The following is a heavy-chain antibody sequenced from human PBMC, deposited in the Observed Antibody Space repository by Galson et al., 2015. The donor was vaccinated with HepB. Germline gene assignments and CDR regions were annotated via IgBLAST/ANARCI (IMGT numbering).Heavy chain of an antibody. Sequence: SVKVSCKASGYTFTSYYMHWVRQAPGQGLEWMGIINPSGGSTSYAQKFQGRVTMTRDTSTSTVYMELSSLRSEDTAVYYCARDFSYDSSGYALSHPHLHNNYGMDVWGQGTTVTVSS. V-gene: IGHV1-46*01. J-gene: IGHJ6*02. D-gene: IGHD3-22*01. CDR2: INPSGGST. CDR3: ARDFSYDSSGYALSHPHLHNNYGMDV. CDR1: GYTFTSYY.